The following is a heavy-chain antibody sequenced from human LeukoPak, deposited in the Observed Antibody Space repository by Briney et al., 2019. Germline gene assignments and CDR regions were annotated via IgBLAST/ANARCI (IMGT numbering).Heavy chain of an antibody. Sequence: SETLSLTRIVSGGSISRYYWSWIRQPPGKGLEWIGYFDNSGSSNYNPSLKNRLTISEDTSKNQFALKLRSVTAADTAVYYCARGKYSSGWYLDYWGQGILVTVSS. CDR3: ARGKYSSGWYLDY. CDR2: FDNSGSS. CDR1: GGSISRYY. J-gene: IGHJ4*02. V-gene: IGHV4-59*01. D-gene: IGHD6-19*01.